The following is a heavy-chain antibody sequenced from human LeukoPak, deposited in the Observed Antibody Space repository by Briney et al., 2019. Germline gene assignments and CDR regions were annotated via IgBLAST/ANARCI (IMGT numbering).Heavy chain of an antibody. CDR3: ARAGHTFIRNNWFDP. V-gene: IGHV3-21*01. J-gene: IGHJ5*02. D-gene: IGHD2/OR15-2a*01. Sequence: KTGGSLRLSCAASGFTFSSYSMNWVRQAPGKGLEWVSSISSSSSYIYYADSVKGRFTISRDNAKNSLYLQMNSLRAEDTAVYYCARAGHTFIRNNWFDPWGQGTLVTVSS. CDR2: ISSSSSYI. CDR1: GFTFSSYS.